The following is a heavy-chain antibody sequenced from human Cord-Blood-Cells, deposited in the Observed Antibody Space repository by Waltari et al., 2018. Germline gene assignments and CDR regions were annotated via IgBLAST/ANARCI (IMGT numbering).Heavy chain of an antibody. CDR3: AREDYGGNGG. Sequence: EVQLVESGGGLIQPGGSLRLSCAASGFTVSSHYLSWVRQGQGKGLEWVSVIYSGGSTYDADSVKGRFTISRDNSKNTLYLQMNSLRAEDTAVYYCAREDYGGNGGWGQGTLVTVSS. CDR1: GFTVSSHY. J-gene: IGHJ4*02. V-gene: IGHV3-53*01. CDR2: IYSGGST. D-gene: IGHD4-17*01.